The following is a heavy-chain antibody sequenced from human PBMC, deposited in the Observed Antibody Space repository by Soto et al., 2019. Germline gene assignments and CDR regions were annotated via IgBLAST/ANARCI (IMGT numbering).Heavy chain of an antibody. V-gene: IGHV3-23*01. D-gene: IGHD5-12*01. CDR2: ISGSGGST. J-gene: IGHJ4*02. CDR3: AKPVEMATIGDYFDY. CDR1: GFTFSSYA. Sequence: GGSLRLSCAASGFTFSSYAMSWVRQAPGKGLEWVSAISGSGGSTYYADSVKGRFTISRDNSKNTLYLQMNSLRAEDTAVYYCAKPVEMATIGDYFDYWGQGTLVTVSS.